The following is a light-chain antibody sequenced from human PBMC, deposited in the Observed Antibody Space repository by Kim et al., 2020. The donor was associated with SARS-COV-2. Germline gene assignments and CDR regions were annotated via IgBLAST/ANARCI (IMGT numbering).Light chain of an antibody. CDR1: SSDGRGYNY. V-gene: IGLV2-14*03. CDR3: SSYTSSSTPYV. Sequence: SITIPCNGTSSDGRGYNYVSWYQQPPGKAPKRMSYDVSNRPSGVYNRFSGSKSGNTASLTISGLQAEDEADYYCSSYTSSSTPYVFGTGTKVTVL. CDR2: DVS. J-gene: IGLJ1*01.